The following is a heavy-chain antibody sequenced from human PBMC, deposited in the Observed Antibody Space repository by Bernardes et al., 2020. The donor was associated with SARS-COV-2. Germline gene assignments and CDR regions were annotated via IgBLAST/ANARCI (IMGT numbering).Heavy chain of an antibody. CDR2: IYSGGST. CDR1: GFTVSSNY. J-gene: IGHJ3*02. D-gene: IGHD3-22*01. V-gene: IGHV3-53*01. Sequence: GGSLRLSCAASGFTVSSNYMSWVRQAPGKGLEWVSVIYSGGSTYYADSVKGRFTISRDNSKNTLYLQMNSLRAEDTAVYYCARDPDYYDSRRDAFDIRGQGTMVTVSS. CDR3: ARDPDYYDSRRDAFDI.